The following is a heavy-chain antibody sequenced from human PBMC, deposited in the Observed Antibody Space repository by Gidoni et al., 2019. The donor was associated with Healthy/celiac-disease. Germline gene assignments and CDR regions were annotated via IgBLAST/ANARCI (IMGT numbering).Heavy chain of an antibody. CDR2: INPNSGGT. J-gene: IGHJ4*02. CDR3: ARAVYYYDSSGYYQPFDY. D-gene: IGHD3-22*01. V-gene: IGHV1-2*02. Sequence: VQLVQSGAEVKKPGASVKVSCKASGYTFTGYYMHWVRQAPGQGLEWMGWINPNSGGTNYAQKFQGRVTMTRDTSISTAYMELSRLRSDDTAVYYCARAVYYYDSSGYYQPFDYWGQGTLVTVSS. CDR1: GYTFTGYY.